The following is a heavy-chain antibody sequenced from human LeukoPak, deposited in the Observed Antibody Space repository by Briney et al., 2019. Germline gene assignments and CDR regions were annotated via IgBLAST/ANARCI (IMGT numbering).Heavy chain of an antibody. D-gene: IGHD2-2*01. CDR3: AKASSNDAFDI. Sequence: GGSLRLSCAASGFTFSSYWMSWVRQAPGKGLEWVANIKQDGSEKYYVDSVKGRFTISRDNAKNSLYLQTNSLRAEDMALYYCAKASSNDAFDIWGQGTMVTVSS. V-gene: IGHV3-7*03. CDR2: IKQDGSEK. CDR1: GFTFSSYW. J-gene: IGHJ3*02.